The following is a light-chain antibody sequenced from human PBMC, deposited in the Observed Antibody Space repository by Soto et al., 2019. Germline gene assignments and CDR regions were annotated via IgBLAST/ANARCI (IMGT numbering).Light chain of an antibody. CDR1: SSDVGGYNH. CDR3: SSYTRSNTFL. V-gene: IGLV2-14*01. J-gene: IGLJ1*01. CDR2: EVN. Sequence: SVLTQPASVSESPGQSITISCSGTSSDVGGYNHVSWYQQHPGKAPNLIIYEVNTRPSGVSSRFSGSKSGNTASLTISGLQPEDEADYFCSSYTRSNTFLFGTGTKLTVL.